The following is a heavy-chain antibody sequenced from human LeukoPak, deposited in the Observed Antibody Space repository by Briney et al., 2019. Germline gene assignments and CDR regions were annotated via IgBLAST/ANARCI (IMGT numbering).Heavy chain of an antibody. V-gene: IGHV4-34*01. D-gene: IGHD5-12*01. CDR2: INNSGRT. CDR1: GGSFSGYY. J-gene: IGHJ6*03. Sequence: PSETLSLTCAVYGGSFSGYYWSWVRQPPGKGVEWIGEINNSGRTNYNTSLKSGVTISVDTSKNHFSLKLRSVTAAHTAVYYCARTTEGYAGGPGYSYYYYMDVWGKGTTVTISS. CDR3: ARTTEGYAGGPGYSYYYYMDV.